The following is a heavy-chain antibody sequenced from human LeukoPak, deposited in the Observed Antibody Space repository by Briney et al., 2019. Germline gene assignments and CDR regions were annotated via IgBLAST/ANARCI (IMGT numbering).Heavy chain of an antibody. CDR3: AKEAHLLDSSGYYVGAFDI. CDR1: GFTFSSYW. J-gene: IGHJ3*02. V-gene: IGHV3-23*01. CDR2: ISGSGGST. D-gene: IGHD3-22*01. Sequence: GGSLRLSCAASGFTFSSYWMSWVRQAPGKGLEWVSAISGSGGSTYYADSVKGRFTISRDNSKNTLYLQMNSLRAEDTAVYYCAKEAHLLDSSGYYVGAFDIWGQGTMVTVSS.